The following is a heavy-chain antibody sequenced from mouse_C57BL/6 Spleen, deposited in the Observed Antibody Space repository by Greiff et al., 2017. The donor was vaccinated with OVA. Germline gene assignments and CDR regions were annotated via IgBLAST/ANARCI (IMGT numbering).Heavy chain of an antibody. CDR1: GYTFTDYE. CDR2: IDPETGGT. V-gene: IGHV1-15*01. Sequence: QVQLQQSGAELVRPGASVTLSCKASGYTFTDYEMHWVKQTPVHGLEWIGAIDPETGGTAYNQKFKGKAILTADKSSSTAYMELRSLTSEDSAVYYCTSGGLRRDYHYWGQGTTLTVSS. CDR3: TSGGLRRDYHY. J-gene: IGHJ2*01. D-gene: IGHD2-4*01.